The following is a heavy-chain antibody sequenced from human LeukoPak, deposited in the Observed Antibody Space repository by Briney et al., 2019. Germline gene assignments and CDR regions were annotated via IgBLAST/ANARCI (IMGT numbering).Heavy chain of an antibody. CDR3: ARRYCSSTSCYGLDP. CDR2: IYHSGST. D-gene: IGHD2-2*01. V-gene: IGHV4-30-2*01. J-gene: IGHJ5*02. CDR1: GGSISSGGYS. Sequence: SQTLSLTCAVSGGSISSGGYSWSWIQQPPGKGLEWIGYIYHSGSTYYNPSLKSRVTISVDRSKNQFSLKLSSVTAADTAVYYCARRYCSSTSCYGLDPWGQGTLVTVSS.